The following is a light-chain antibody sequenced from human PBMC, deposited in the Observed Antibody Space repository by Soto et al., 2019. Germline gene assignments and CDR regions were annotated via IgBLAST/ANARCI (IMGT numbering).Light chain of an antibody. J-gene: IGLJ2*01. CDR2: EVS. CDR1: SSDIGNYDF. CDR3: SSYTTSTSFIL. Sequence: QSALTQPASVSGSPGQSITISCTGTSSDIGNYDFVSWYQQVPGTAPKAMIYEVSSRPSGVSNRFSGSKSGNTASLTISGLHAEDEAYYYRSSYTTSTSFILFGGGTKLTVL. V-gene: IGLV2-14*01.